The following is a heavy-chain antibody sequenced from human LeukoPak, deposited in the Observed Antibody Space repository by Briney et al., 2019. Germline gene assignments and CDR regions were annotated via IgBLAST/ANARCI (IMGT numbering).Heavy chain of an antibody. J-gene: IGHJ4*02. CDR1: GFTVSSNY. Sequence: PGGSLRLSCAASGFTVSSNYMSWVRQAPGKGLEWVSAISGSGGSTYYADSVKGRFTISRDNSKNTLYLQMNSLRAEDTAVYYCAKDVRRWLVRSFGAFDYWGQGTLVTVSS. CDR2: ISGSGGST. D-gene: IGHD6-6*01. CDR3: AKDVRRWLVRSFGAFDY. V-gene: IGHV3-23*01.